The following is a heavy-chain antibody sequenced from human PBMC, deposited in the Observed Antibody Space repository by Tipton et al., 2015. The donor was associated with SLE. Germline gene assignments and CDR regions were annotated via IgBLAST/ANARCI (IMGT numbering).Heavy chain of an antibody. CDR3: ARTKGGVTRNYYYGMDV. D-gene: IGHD4-17*01. V-gene: IGHV4-59*08. Sequence: TLSLTCTVSGGSISSYYWSWIRQPPGKGLEWIGYIYYSGSTNYNPSLKSRVTISVDTSKNQFSLKLSSVTAADTAVYYCARTKGGVTRNYYYGMDVWGQGTTVTVSS. J-gene: IGHJ6*02. CDR2: IYYSGST. CDR1: GGSISSYY.